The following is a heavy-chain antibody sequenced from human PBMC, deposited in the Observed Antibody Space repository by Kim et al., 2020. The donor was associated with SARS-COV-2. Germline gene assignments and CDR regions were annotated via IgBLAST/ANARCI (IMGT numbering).Heavy chain of an antibody. CDR1: GFTFSSYG. CDR3: AKLAGGDGFDY. Sequence: GGSLRLSCAASGFTFSSYGMHWVRQAPGKGLEWVAVISYDGSNKYYADSVKGRFTISRDNSKNTLYLQMNSLRAEDTAVYYCAKLAGGDGFDYWGQGTLVTVSS. D-gene: IGHD2-21*01. V-gene: IGHV3-30*18. CDR2: ISYDGSNK. J-gene: IGHJ4*02.